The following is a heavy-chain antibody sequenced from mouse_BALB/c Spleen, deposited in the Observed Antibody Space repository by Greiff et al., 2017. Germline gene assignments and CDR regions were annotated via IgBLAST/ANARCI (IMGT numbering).Heavy chain of an antibody. CDR1: GYTFTSYW. Sequence: QVQLKESGAELAKPGASVKMSCKASGYTFTSYWMHWVKQRPGQGLEWIGYINPSTGYTEYNQKFKDKATLTADKSSSTAYMQLSSLTSEDYAVYYGERSGYFDDGGQGTTLTVSS. CDR2: INPSTGYT. V-gene: IGHV1-7*01. J-gene: IGHJ2*01. CDR3: ERSGYFDD.